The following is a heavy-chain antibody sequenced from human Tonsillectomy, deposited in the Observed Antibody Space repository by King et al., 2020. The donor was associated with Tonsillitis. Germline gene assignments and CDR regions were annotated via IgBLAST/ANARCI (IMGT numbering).Heavy chain of an antibody. J-gene: IGHJ4*02. CDR2: ISASGGTT. D-gene: IGHD6-13*01. V-gene: IGHV3-23*04. Sequence: VQLVESGGDLVQPGGSLRLSCAASGFTFTNFAMSWVRQAPGRGLQWVSSISASGGTTYYADSVKGRFTISRDTSKNTLYLQMSSLRVEDMAVYYCAKREGSNWYGCDFDFWGRGALGTVSS. CDR3: AKREGSNWYGCDFDF. CDR1: GFTFTNFA.